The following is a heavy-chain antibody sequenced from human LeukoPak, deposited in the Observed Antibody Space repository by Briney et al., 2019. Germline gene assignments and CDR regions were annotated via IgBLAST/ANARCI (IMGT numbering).Heavy chain of an antibody. D-gene: IGHD3-22*01. CDR2: IYYSGST. CDR3: ARLRYYYDSSGSSDY. CDR1: GGSISSSSYY. V-gene: IGHV4-39*01. J-gene: IGHJ4*02. Sequence: SETLSLTCTVSGGSISSSSYYWGWIRQPPGKGLEWIGSIYYSGSTYYNPSLKSRVTISVDTSKNQFSLKLSSVTAADTAVYYCARLRYYYDSSGSSDYWGQGTLVTVS.